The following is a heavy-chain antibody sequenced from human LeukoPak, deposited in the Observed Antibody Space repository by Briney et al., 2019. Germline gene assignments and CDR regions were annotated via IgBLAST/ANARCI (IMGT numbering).Heavy chain of an antibody. D-gene: IGHD1-26*01. Sequence: GASVTVSCKASGYTFTYRYLHWVRQAPGQALEWMGWITPFNGNTNYAQKFQDRVTITRDRSMSTAYMELSSLRSEDTAMYYCAYPGESGSYTDYWGQGTLVTVSS. V-gene: IGHV1-45*02. CDR3: AYPGESGSYTDY. CDR2: ITPFNGNT. CDR1: GYTFTYRY. J-gene: IGHJ4*02.